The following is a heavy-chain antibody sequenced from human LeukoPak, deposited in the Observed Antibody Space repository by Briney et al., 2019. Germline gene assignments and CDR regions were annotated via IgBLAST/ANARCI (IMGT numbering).Heavy chain of an antibody. Sequence: ASVKLSCKVSGYTLTELPMHWVRQAPGKGVEWMGGFDPEDGETIYAQKFQGRVTMTEDTSTDTAYMELSSLRSEDTAVYYCATDPRLDYYDSSGYYSYWGQGTLVTVSS. CDR1: GYTLTELP. D-gene: IGHD3-22*01. CDR2: FDPEDGET. CDR3: ATDPRLDYYDSSGYYSY. J-gene: IGHJ4*02. V-gene: IGHV1-24*01.